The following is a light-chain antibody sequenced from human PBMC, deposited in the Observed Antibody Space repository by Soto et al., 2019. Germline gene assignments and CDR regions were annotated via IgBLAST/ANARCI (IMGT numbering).Light chain of an antibody. Sequence: DIQMTPSASSLSASVGARVTITCRASQSISSYLNWYQQKPGKAPKLLIYAASSLQSGVPSRFSGSVSGTDFTLTISSLQPEDFATYYCQQSYSTPRTFGQGTKV. V-gene: IGKV1-39*01. J-gene: IGKJ1*01. CDR1: QSISSY. CDR3: QQSYSTPRT. CDR2: AAS.